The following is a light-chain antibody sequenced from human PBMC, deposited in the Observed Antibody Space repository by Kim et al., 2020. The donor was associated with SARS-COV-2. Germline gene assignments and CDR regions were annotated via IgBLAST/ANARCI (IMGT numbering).Light chain of an antibody. J-gene: IGLJ3*02. CDR1: PSNIGTNT. CDR3: AAWDDSLNGML. CDR2: SNT. V-gene: IGLV1-44*01. Sequence: QSVLTQPPSASGTPGQRVSISCSGSPSNIGTNTVNWYLQLPGTAPKLLIYSNTQRPSGVPDRFSASKSGTSASLAISRVQSDDEAHFYCAAWDDSLNGMLFGGGTQLTVL.